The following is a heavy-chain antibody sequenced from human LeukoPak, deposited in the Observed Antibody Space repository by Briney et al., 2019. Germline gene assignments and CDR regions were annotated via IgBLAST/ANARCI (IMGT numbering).Heavy chain of an antibody. CDR3: ARDLYGDYSPFDY. J-gene: IGHJ4*02. CDR1: GITFSSYA. D-gene: IGHD4-17*01. CDR2: ISGSGGST. Sequence: PGGSLRLSCAASGITFSSYAMSWVRQAPGKGLEWVSAISGSGGSTYYADSMKGRFTISRDNSKNTLYLQMNSLRAEDTAVYYCARDLYGDYSPFDYWGQGTLVTVSS. V-gene: IGHV3-23*01.